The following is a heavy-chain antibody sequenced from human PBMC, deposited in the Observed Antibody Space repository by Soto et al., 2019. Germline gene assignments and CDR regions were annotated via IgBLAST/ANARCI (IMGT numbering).Heavy chain of an antibody. CDR2: IWYDGSNK. CDR1: GFTFSSYG. CDR3: ARDSKRRDGYSFIDY. D-gene: IGHD5-18*01. Sequence: GGSLRLSCAASGFTFSSYGMHWVRQAPGKGLEWVAVIWYDGSNKYYADSVKGRFTISRDNSKNTLYLQMNSLRAEDTAVYYCARDSKRRDGYSFIDYWGQGTLVTVSS. J-gene: IGHJ4*02. V-gene: IGHV3-33*01.